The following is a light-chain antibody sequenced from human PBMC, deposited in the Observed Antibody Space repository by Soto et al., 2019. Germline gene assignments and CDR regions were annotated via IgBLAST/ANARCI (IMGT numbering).Light chain of an antibody. CDR3: QQYDSYSWT. CDR1: QSISTF. Sequence: DIRMTQSPSTLSASVGDRVTITCRASQSISTFLAWYQQKPGKAPKLLIFDASSLKSGVPSRFSGSGSGTEFTLTISSLQPDDFATYYCQQYDSYSWTFGQGTKVDIK. J-gene: IGKJ1*01. V-gene: IGKV1-5*01. CDR2: DAS.